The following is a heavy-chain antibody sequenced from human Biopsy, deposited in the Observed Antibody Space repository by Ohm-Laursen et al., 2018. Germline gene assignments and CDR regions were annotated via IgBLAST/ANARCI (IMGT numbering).Heavy chain of an antibody. V-gene: IGHV3-23*01. D-gene: IGHD4-17*01. J-gene: IGHJ4*02. CDR2: IDSSAAST. CDR1: GFTFTNYA. Sequence: GSLRLSCTAPGFTFTNYAMNWVRQAPGKGLDWVSSIDSSAASTFYADSVKGRFTISRDNSKNTLFLQMNSLRAADTAIYCCASDLNGDPSAFDYWGQGTPVTVSS. CDR3: ASDLNGDPSAFDY.